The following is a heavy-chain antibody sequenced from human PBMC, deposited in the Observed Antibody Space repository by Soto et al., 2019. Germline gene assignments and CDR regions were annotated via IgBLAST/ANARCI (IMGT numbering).Heavy chain of an antibody. Sequence: GGSLRLSCAASGFTVSSNYMSWVRQAPGKGLEWVSVIYSGGSIEYADSVKGRFTISRDNSKNTLYLQMNSLRAEDTAVYYCAKHLPDTIFGDSHRDHYYGMDVWGQGTTVTVSS. CDR2: IYSGGSI. V-gene: IGHV3-66*02. J-gene: IGHJ6*02. D-gene: IGHD3-3*01. CDR1: GFTVSSNY. CDR3: AKHLPDTIFGDSHRDHYYGMDV.